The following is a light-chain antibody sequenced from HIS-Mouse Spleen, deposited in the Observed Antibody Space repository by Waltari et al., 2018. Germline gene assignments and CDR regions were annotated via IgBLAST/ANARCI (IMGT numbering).Light chain of an antibody. CDR3: AAWDDSLSGPV. J-gene: IGLJ3*02. V-gene: IGLV1-47*01. Sequence: QSVLTQPPSASGTPGQRVTISCSGSSSNIGSNYVYWYQQLPGTAPNLLSYRKKQRPAGGPDRFSGSKSGSAASLAISGLRSEDEADYYCAAWDDSLSGPVFGGGTKLTVL. CDR1: SSNIGSNY. CDR2: RKK.